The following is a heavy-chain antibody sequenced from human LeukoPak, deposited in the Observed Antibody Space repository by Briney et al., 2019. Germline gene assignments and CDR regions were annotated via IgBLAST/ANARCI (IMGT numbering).Heavy chain of an antibody. J-gene: IGHJ4*02. D-gene: IGHD3-22*01. CDR1: GFTFRSYA. V-gene: IGHV3-23*01. Sequence: PGGSLRLSCATSGFTFRSYAMSWVRQAPGKGLEWVSAISGSGGSTYYADSVKGRFTISRDNSKNTLYLQMNSLRAEDTAVYYCAKDSRGGYYDSSGYILAYWGQGTLVTVSS. CDR2: ISGSGGST. CDR3: AKDSRGGYYDSSGYILAY.